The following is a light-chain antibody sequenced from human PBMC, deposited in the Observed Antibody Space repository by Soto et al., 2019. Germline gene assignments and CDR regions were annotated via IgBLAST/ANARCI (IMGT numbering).Light chain of an antibody. V-gene: IGKV3-20*01. CDR1: QSIDTY. J-gene: IGKJ1*01. Sequence: EIVLTQSPATLSSSPGERATLSCRASQSIDTYLAWYQQKPGQAPRLLIYGASNRATGIPDRFSGSGSGTDFTLTISRLEPEDFAVYYCQHYGSSGTLGQGTKVDIK. CDR2: GAS. CDR3: QHYGSSGT.